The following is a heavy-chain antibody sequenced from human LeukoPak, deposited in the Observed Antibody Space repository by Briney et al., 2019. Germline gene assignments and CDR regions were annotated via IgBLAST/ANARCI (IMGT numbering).Heavy chain of an antibody. Sequence: GGSLRLSCAASGFTFNTYWMHXXXQAXXXXXXXXARVHREGTTTAYADSVKGRFTISRDNAKNTLYLQMTNLRAEDTAVYYCARDSDWILFDYWGRGTLVTVSS. CDR1: GFTFNTYW. V-gene: IGHV3-74*03. D-gene: IGHD3/OR15-3a*01. CDR2: VHREGTTT. CDR3: ARDSDWILFDY. J-gene: IGHJ4*02.